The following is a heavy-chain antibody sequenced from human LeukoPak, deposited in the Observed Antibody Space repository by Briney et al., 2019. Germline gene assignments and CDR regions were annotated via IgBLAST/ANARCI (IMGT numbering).Heavy chain of an antibody. CDR3: ARGSSWSNADGMDV. V-gene: IGHV4-39*07. CDR2: IYYSGST. J-gene: IGHJ6*02. Sequence: PSETLSLTCTVSGGSISSSSYYWGWIRQPPGKGLEWIGSIYYSGSTYYNPSLKSRVTISVGTSKNQFSLKLSSVTAADTAVYYCARGSSWSNADGMDVWGQGTTVTVSS. CDR1: GGSISSSSYY. D-gene: IGHD6-13*01.